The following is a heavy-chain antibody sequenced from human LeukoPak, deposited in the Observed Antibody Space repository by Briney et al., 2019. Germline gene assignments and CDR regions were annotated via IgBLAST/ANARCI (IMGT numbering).Heavy chain of an antibody. V-gene: IGHV4-59*01. Sequence: PSETLSLTCTVSGGSISTYYWSWIRQPPGKRLEWIGYIYYSGSTNYNPSLKSRVTISVDTSKNQFSLNLTSVTAADTAVYYCVREKVDPRWTTYYFDNWGHGTLVTVSS. CDR3: VREKVDPRWTTYYFDN. J-gene: IGHJ4*01. CDR1: GGSISTYY. CDR2: IYYSGST. D-gene: IGHD3/OR15-3a*01.